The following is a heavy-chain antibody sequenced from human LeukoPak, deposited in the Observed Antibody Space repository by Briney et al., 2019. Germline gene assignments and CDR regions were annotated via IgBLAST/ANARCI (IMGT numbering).Heavy chain of an antibody. J-gene: IGHJ3*02. CDR2: MSSSSTYI. D-gene: IGHD2-2*01. CDR1: GFTFSHYT. CDR3: ARGAAGGYCSSTNCGHAFDI. V-gene: IGHV3-21*01. Sequence: TGGSLRLSCADPGFTFSHYTMSWVRQSQGKGLEWVSSMSSSSTYIYYADSVKGRFTISRDNAKNSLYLQMNSLSAEDTAVYYCARGAAGGYCSSTNCGHAFDIWGQGTMVTVSS.